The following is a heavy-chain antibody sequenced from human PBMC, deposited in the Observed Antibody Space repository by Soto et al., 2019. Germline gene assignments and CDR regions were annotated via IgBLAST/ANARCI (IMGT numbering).Heavy chain of an antibody. CDR2: ISDDGSTK. J-gene: IGHJ5*02. CDR1: GFIFSRYA. Sequence: QVQLVESGGGVVQPGRSLRLSCAASGFIFSRYAMHWVRQAPGTGLEWVALISDDGSTKYYADSVKGRFTISRDNSKNTLYLQMNSLSAEDTAVYYCTRADLTVTLSVFDPWGQGTLVTVSS. CDR3: TRADLTVTLSVFDP. D-gene: IGHD4-17*01. V-gene: IGHV3-30-3*01.